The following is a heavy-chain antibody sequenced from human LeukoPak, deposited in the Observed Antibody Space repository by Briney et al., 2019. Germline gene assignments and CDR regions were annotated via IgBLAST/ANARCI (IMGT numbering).Heavy chain of an antibody. CDR3: ARASPELLWFGELLSGVRWFDS. J-gene: IGHJ5*01. CDR2: INHSGST. CDR1: GGSFSGYY. V-gene: IGHV4-34*01. Sequence: PSETLSLTCAVYGGSFSGYYWSWIRQPPGKGLEWIGEINHSGSTNYNPSLKSRVTISVDTSKNQFSLKLSSVTAADTAVYYCARASPELLWFGELLSGVRWFDSWGQGTLVTVSS. D-gene: IGHD3-10*01.